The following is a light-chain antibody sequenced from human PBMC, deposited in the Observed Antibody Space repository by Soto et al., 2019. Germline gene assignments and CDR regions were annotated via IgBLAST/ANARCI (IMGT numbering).Light chain of an antibody. J-gene: IGLJ2*01. Sequence: SYELTQPHSVSVSPGQTARITCSGDALPKQYAYWYQQKPGQAPVVVIYKDSERPSGIPERFSGSSSGTTVTLTISGVQAEDDADYYCQSADSSDVVFGGGTKLTVL. CDR2: KDS. CDR1: ALPKQY. V-gene: IGLV3-25*03. CDR3: QSADSSDVV.